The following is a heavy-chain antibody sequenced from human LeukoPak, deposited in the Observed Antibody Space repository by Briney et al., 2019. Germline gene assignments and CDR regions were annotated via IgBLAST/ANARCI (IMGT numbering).Heavy chain of an antibody. Sequence: PGGSLRLSCAASGFLFSDYAMSWVRQAPGKGLEWVSGISVSGNNTYYADSVKGRFTISRDNAKNSLYLQMNSLRAEDTAVYYCARMPARHYMDVWGKGTTVTVSS. CDR1: GFLFSDYA. V-gene: IGHV3-21*01. CDR2: ISVSGNNT. J-gene: IGHJ6*03. D-gene: IGHD6-6*01. CDR3: ARMPARHYMDV.